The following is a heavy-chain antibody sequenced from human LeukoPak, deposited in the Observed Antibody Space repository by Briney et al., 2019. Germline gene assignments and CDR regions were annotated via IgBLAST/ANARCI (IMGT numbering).Heavy chain of an antibody. CDR3: AKDFDRSEYCGGDCDAFDI. J-gene: IGHJ3*02. CDR1: GFTFSSYW. CDR2: INSDGSST. D-gene: IGHD2-21*02. V-gene: IGHV3-74*01. Sequence: GGSLRLSCAASGFTFSSYWMHWVRQAPGKGLVWVSRINSDGSSTSYADSVRGRFTISRDNAKNTLYLQMNSLRAEDTAVYYCAKDFDRSEYCGGDCDAFDIWGQGTMVTVSS.